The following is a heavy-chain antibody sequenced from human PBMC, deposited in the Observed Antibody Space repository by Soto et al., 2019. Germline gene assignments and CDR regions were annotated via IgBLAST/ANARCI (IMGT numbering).Heavy chain of an antibody. Sequence: SQTLSLTCAISGDSVSSNSAAWNCIRQSPSRGLEWLGRTYYRSKWYNDYAVSVKSRITINPDTSKTQFSLQLNSVTPEDTAVYYCARERRQWLERYWFDPWGQGTLVTVAS. J-gene: IGHJ5*02. CDR3: ARERRQWLERYWFDP. CDR2: TYYRSKWYN. CDR1: GDSVSSNSAA. D-gene: IGHD6-19*01. V-gene: IGHV6-1*01.